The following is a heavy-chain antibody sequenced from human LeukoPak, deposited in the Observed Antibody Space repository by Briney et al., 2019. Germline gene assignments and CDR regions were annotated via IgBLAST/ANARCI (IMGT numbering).Heavy chain of an antibody. CDR1: GFTFSSYW. Sequence: PGGSLRLSCAASGFTFSSYWMHWVRQAPGKGLVWVSRIKSDGSSTSYADSVKGRFTISRDNAKNTLYPQMNSLRAEDTAVYYCARGSYYYDSSGYSPGAYWGQGTLVTVSS. D-gene: IGHD3-22*01. CDR2: IKSDGSST. CDR3: ARGSYYYDSSGYSPGAY. V-gene: IGHV3-74*01. J-gene: IGHJ4*02.